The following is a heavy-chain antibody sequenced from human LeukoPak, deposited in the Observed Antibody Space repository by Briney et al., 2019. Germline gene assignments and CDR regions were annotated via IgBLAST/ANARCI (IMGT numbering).Heavy chain of an antibody. Sequence: SETLSLTCTVSGGSISSYYWSWIRLPPGKGLEWIGYISHTGDTNYNPSLKSRVSISVDTSKNQFSLKLSSLTAADTAVYYCAGAPANYGGNQFYFDYWGQGTLVTVSS. CDR1: GGSISSYY. CDR2: ISHTGDT. D-gene: IGHD4-23*01. J-gene: IGHJ4*02. CDR3: AGAPANYGGNQFYFDY. V-gene: IGHV4-59*08.